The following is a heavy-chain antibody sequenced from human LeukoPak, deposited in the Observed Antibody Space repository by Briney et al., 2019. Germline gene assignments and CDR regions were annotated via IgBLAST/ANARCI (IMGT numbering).Heavy chain of an antibody. D-gene: IGHD2-21*01. CDR2: IINTGTAT. J-gene: IGHJ4*02. Sequence: GGSLRLSCAASGFTFWNYAVGWVRQAPGKGPEWISSIINTGTATYYADSVKGRFTISRDNSMNTLYLQMNTLRVEDTALYYCVKDRAYLRRGFDDWGQGTLVTVPS. CDR1: GFTFWNYA. CDR3: VKDRAYLRRGFDD. V-gene: IGHV3-23*01.